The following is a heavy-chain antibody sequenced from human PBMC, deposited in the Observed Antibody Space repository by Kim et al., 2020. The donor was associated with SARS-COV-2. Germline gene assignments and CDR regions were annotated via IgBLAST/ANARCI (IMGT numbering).Heavy chain of an antibody. Sequence: SETLSLTCTVSGGSISSYYWSWIRQPPGKGLEWIGYIYYSGSTNYNPSLKSRVTISVDTSKNQFSLKLSSVTAADTAVYYCAREGSSWYREGFDYWGQGT. CDR2: IYYSGST. CDR1: GGSISSYY. D-gene: IGHD6-13*01. V-gene: IGHV4-59*01. CDR3: AREGSSWYREGFDY. J-gene: IGHJ4*02.